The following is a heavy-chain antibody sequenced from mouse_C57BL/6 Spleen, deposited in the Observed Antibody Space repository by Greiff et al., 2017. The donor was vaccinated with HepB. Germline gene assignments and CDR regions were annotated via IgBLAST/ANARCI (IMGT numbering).Heavy chain of an antibody. CDR1: GYTFTEYT. V-gene: IGHV1-62-2*01. Sequence: VKLMESGAELVKPGASVKLSCKASGYTFTEYTIHWVKQRSGQGLEWIGWFYPGSGSIKYNEKFKDKATLTADKSSSTVYMELSRLTSEDSAVYFCARHEDLDGNYVYFDVWGTGTTVTVSS. J-gene: IGHJ1*03. D-gene: IGHD2-1*01. CDR3: ARHEDLDGNYVYFDV. CDR2: FYPGSGSI.